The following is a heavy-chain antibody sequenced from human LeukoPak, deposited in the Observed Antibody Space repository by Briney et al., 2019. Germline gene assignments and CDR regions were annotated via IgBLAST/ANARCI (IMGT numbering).Heavy chain of an antibody. CDR1: GYTFISYY. CDR2: INPSGGST. J-gene: IGHJ5*02. CDR3: ARGLRGYDSSGYP. V-gene: IGHV1-46*04. Sequence: GASVKVSCKASGYTFISYYMHWVRQAPGQGLEWMGIINPSGGSTSYAQKLQGRVTMTRDMSTSTAYMELSSLRSEDTAVYYCARGLRGYDSSGYPWGQGTLVTVSS. D-gene: IGHD3-22*01.